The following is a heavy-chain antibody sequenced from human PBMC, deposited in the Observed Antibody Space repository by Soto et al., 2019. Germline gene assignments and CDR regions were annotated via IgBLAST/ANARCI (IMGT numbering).Heavy chain of an antibody. CDR3: VMVDNYVTPTPQDV. V-gene: IGHV1-18*01. J-gene: IGHJ6*02. CDR1: GYIFVNYG. Sequence: QVQLVQSGDEVKKPGASVKVSCKASGYIFVNYGIAWVRQAPGQGLEWMGWISPYTGNTHSATKVQGRLTMTTDTSTSTADMDLGSLTSDDTAVYYCVMVDNYVTPTPQDVWGQGTTGTVSS. CDR2: ISPYTGNT. D-gene: IGHD3-16*01.